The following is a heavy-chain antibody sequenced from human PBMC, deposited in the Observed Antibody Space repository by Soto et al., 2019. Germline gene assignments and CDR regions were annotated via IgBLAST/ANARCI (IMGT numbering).Heavy chain of an antibody. Sequence: GGSLRLSCAASGFTFSTYSMNWVRQAPGKGLEWISYISSSSSIYYADSVKGRFTISRDSAKNSLYLQMNSLRDEDTAVYYCAREGSWSYLQYWGQGTLVTVSS. CDR3: AREGSWSYLQY. CDR2: ISSSSSI. D-gene: IGHD3-10*01. CDR1: GFTFSTYS. J-gene: IGHJ4*02. V-gene: IGHV3-48*02.